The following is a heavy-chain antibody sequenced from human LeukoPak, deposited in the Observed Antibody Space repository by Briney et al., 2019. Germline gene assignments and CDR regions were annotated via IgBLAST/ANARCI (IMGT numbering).Heavy chain of an antibody. CDR3: ARRVTIYHYMDV. V-gene: IGHV4-34*01. D-gene: IGHD5-18*01. CDR1: SGSLSGYY. CDR2: INHSGST. Sequence: SETLSLTCAVYSGSLSGYYGSWIRQSPGKGLEWIGEINHSGSTNYNPSLKSRVTISVDTPKNQFSLKLSSVTAADTAVYYCARRVTIYHYMDVWGKGTTVSVSS. J-gene: IGHJ6*03.